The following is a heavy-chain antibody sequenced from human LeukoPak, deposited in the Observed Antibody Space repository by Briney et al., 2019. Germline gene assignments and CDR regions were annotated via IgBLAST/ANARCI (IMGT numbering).Heavy chain of an antibody. CDR3: ARDGSRITMVRGGAFDI. CDR1: GYTFTSYY. D-gene: IGHD3-10*01. Sequence: GASVKVSCKASGYTFTSYYMHWVRQARGQGLEWMGIINPSGGSTSYAQKFQGRVTMTRDTSTSTVYMELSSLRSEDTAVYYCARDGSRITMVRGGAFDIWGQGTMVTVSS. V-gene: IGHV1-46*01. CDR2: INPSGGST. J-gene: IGHJ3*02.